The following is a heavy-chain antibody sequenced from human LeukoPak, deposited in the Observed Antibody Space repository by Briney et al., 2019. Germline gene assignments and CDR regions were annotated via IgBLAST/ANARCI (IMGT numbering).Heavy chain of an antibody. CDR1: GGSIRGYY. CDR3: ARTTEDCSSTSCYQYWFDP. D-gene: IGHD2-2*01. V-gene: IGHV4-59*01. CDR2: IYSSGST. J-gene: IGHJ5*02. Sequence: SETLSLTCNVSGGSIRGYYWSWIRQPPGKGLEWIGYIYSSGSTNYNPSLKSRVTISVDTSKNQFSLKLNSVTAADTAVYYCARTTEDCSSTSCYQYWFDPWGQGTLVTVSS.